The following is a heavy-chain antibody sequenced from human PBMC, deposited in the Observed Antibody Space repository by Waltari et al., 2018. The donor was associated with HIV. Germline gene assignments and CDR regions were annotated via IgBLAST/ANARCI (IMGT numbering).Heavy chain of an antibody. V-gene: IGHV5-51*03. CDR2: IYPADSDT. CDR1: GYSFLSHW. Sequence: EVQLVQSGAELKKPGESLRNSCKGSGYSFLSHWIGWVRQKPGKGLEWMGSIYPADSDTKFSPSFQGQVTISADKSIGTAYLHWSSLKVADTAMYYCAKLQNGFDFWGQGTRLTVSS. CDR3: AKLQNGFDF. J-gene: IGHJ3*01.